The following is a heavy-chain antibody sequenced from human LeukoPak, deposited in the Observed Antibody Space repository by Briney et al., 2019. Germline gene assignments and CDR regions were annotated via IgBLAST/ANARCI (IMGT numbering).Heavy chain of an antibody. CDR3: ARDLTVTSTCWFDR. D-gene: IGHD4-11*01. CDR1: GFTFSSYS. Sequence: GGSLRLSCAVSGFTFSSYSMNWVRQAPGKGLEWVSSITSSSSYIYYADSVKGRFTIPRDNAKNSLYLQMNSLRAEDTAVYYCARDLTVTSTCWFDRWGLGTLVTVSS. V-gene: IGHV3-21*01. CDR2: ITSSSSYI. J-gene: IGHJ5*02.